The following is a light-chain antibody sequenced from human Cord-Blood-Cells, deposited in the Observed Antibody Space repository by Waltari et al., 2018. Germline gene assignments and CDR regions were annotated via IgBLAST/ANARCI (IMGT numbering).Light chain of an antibody. CDR2: GAS. V-gene: IGKV3-15*01. J-gene: IGKJ2*01. CDR3: QQYNNWQT. CDR1: QSVSSN. Sequence: EIVMTQSPATLSVSPGERATLSCRASQSVSSNLAWYQQTPGQAPRLLIYGASTRATGIPARFSGSGSGTEFTLTISSLQSEDFAVYYCQQYNNWQTFGQGTKLEIK.